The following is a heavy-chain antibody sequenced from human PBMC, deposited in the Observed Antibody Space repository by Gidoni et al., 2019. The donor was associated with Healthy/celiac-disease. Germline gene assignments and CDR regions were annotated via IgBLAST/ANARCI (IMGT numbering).Heavy chain of an antibody. CDR2: ISGSGGST. CDR1: GFTLSSDA. D-gene: IGHD1-26*01. Sequence: EVQLLESGGGLVQTGGSLRLSCAASGFTLSSDAMSWVRQAPGKGLEWVSAISGSGGSTYYADSVKGRFTISRDNSKNTLYLQMNSLRAEDTAVYYCAKRSGSYYLAFDIWGQGTMVTVSS. CDR3: AKRSGSYYLAFDI. V-gene: IGHV3-23*01. J-gene: IGHJ3*02.